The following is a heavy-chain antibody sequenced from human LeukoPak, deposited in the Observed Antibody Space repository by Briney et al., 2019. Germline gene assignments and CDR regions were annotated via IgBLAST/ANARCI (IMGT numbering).Heavy chain of an antibody. D-gene: IGHD3-10*01. V-gene: IGHV3-53*01. CDR1: WFTVSNNY. J-gene: IGHJ4*02. CDR2: IYSGGST. Sequence: GGSVRLSCAPSWFTVSNNYMSWVRQAPGKGLEWVSVIYSGGSTYYADSVKGRFTISRDNSKNTLYPQMNSVRAEDTAVYYCARALNYGSGAIDYWGQGTLVTVSS. CDR3: ARALNYGSGAIDY.